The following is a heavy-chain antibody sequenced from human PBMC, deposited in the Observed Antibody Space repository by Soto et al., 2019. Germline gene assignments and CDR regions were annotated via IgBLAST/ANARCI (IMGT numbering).Heavy chain of an antibody. CDR3: ARERVGGYYYKAFDY. CDR2: INPNSGGT. CDR1: GYTFTGYY. V-gene: IGHV1-2*04. Sequence: GASVKVSCKASGYTFTGYYMHWVRQAPGQGLEWMGWINPNSGGTNYAQKFQGWVTMTRDTSISTAYMELSRLRSDDTAVYYCARERVGGYYYKAFDYWGQGTLVTVSS. D-gene: IGHD3-22*01. J-gene: IGHJ4*02.